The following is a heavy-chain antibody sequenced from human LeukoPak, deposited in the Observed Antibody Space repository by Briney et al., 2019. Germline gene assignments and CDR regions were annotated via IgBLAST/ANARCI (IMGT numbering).Heavy chain of an antibody. V-gene: IGHV3-23*01. D-gene: IGHD1-7*01. CDR2: ISGTGGST. Sequence: GGSLRLSCAASGFTFSSYALSWVRQAPGKGLEWVSAISGTGGSTYYADSVKGRFTISRDNSKNTLYLQMNSLRAEDTAVYYCAKDREGTIADYFDYWGQGTLVTVSS. CDR3: AKDREGTIADYFDY. CDR1: GFTFSSYA. J-gene: IGHJ4*02.